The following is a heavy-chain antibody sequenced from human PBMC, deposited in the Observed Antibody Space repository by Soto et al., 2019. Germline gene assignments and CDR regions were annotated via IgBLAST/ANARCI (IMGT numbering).Heavy chain of an antibody. CDR1: GYTLTELS. Sequence: ASVKVSCKVSGYTLTELSMHWVRQAPGKGLEWMGGFDPEDGETIYAQKFQGRVTMTEDTSTDTAYMELSSLRSEDTAVYYCATAPKQLRRAEYFQHWGQGTLVTVSS. V-gene: IGHV1-24*01. CDR2: FDPEDGET. J-gene: IGHJ1*01. D-gene: IGHD6-13*01. CDR3: ATAPKQLRRAEYFQH.